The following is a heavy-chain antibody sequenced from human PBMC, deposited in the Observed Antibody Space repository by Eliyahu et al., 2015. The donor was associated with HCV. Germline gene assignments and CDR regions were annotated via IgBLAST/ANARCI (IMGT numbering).Heavy chain of an antibody. CDR1: GFTFSSYS. V-gene: IGHV3-48*01. J-gene: IGHJ4*02. CDR3: ARGRSGYYFDY. Sequence: EVQLVESGGGLVQPGGSLRLSCAASGFTFSSYSVDWVRQAPGKGLEWISYISSSSSSIYYADSVKGRFTISRDNARNSLYLQMNSLRAEDTAVYYCARGRSGYYFDYWGQGTLVTVSS. CDR2: ISSSSSSI.